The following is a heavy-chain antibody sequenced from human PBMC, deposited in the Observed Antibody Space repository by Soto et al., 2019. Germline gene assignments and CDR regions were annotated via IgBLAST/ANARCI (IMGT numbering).Heavy chain of an antibody. Sequence: PGESLKISCKGSGYNFTTYWIGWVRQMPGKGLEWMGIIYPGDSDTKYSPSFRGQVTISADKSLSTAYLQWSSLKASDTAMYYCARHGERGYNGRYSWSDPWGEGTPVTASS. J-gene: IGHJ5*02. CDR3: ARHGERGYNGRYSWSDP. D-gene: IGHD5-12*01. V-gene: IGHV5-51*01. CDR1: GYNFTTYW. CDR2: IYPGDSDT.